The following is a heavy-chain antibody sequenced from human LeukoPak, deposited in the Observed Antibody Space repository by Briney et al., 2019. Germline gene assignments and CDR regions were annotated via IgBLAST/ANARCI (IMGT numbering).Heavy chain of an antibody. CDR1: GFTFSSYA. Sequence: GGSLRLSFAASGFTFSSYAMHWVRQAPGKGLEWVAVISYDGSNKYYADSVKGRFTISRDNSKNTLYLQMTSLRAEDTAVYYCARDDLSSGWSYYYYGMDVWGKGTTVTVSS. J-gene: IGHJ6*04. CDR3: ARDDLSSGWSYYYYGMDV. D-gene: IGHD6-19*01. CDR2: ISYDGSNK. V-gene: IGHV3-30*04.